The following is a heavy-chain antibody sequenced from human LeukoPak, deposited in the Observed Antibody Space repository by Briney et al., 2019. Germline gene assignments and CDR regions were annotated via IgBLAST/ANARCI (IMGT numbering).Heavy chain of an antibody. V-gene: IGHV3-30*02. CDR1: GFTFNSYA. D-gene: IGHD3-10*01. J-gene: IGHJ4*02. Sequence: GGSLRLSCAASGFTFNSYAMHWVRQTPGKGLDWVTFIWYDGSDKYYADSVKGRFTLYRDNSKNTLYLEMNSVRAEDTGVYYCVANYGWGIRFDYWGQGTLVTVSS. CDR2: IWYDGSDK. CDR3: VANYGWGIRFDY.